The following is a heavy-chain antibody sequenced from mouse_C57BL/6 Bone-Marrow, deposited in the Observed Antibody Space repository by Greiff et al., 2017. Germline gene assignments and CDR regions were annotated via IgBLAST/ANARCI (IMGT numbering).Heavy chain of an antibody. CDR3: VRGWSTTVVNAMDY. CDR2: IRSKRSNYAT. Sequence: EVQLVESGGGLVQPKGSLKLSCAASGFTFNTYAMHWVRQAPGKGLEWVARIRSKRSNYATYYADSVKDRFTISRDDSQSMLYLQMNNLKTEDTAMYYCVRGWSTTVVNAMDYWGQGTSVTGSS. V-gene: IGHV10-3*01. D-gene: IGHD1-1*01. J-gene: IGHJ4*01. CDR1: GFTFNTYA.